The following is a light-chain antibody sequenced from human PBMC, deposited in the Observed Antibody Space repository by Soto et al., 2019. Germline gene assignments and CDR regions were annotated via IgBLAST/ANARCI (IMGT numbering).Light chain of an antibody. CDR1: QSLLYKDRNSF. CDR2: KVS. V-gene: IGKV2-30*01. CDR3: MQGKRRPWT. Sequence: AVMTESPLSLPVTPGQPAPISCGASQSLLYKDRNSFLSWSQQRAGQAPRRLIYKVSNRESGVPDRFSGSGSGTDFTLKISRVEAEDVGVYYCMQGKRRPWTFGQGTKVDIK. J-gene: IGKJ1*01.